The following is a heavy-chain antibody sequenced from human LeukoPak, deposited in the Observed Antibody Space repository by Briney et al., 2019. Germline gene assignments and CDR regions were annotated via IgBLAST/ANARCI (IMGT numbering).Heavy chain of an antibody. CDR1: GFTFSSYS. CDR3: ARSRGYSSSWSDY. D-gene: IGHD6-13*01. Sequence: PGGSLRLSCAASGFTFSSYSMNWVRQAPGKGLEWVSSISSSSSYIYYADSVKGRFTISRDDAKNSLYLQMNSLRAEDTAVYYCARSRGYSSSWSDYWGQGTLVTVSS. J-gene: IGHJ4*02. V-gene: IGHV3-21*01. CDR2: ISSSSSYI.